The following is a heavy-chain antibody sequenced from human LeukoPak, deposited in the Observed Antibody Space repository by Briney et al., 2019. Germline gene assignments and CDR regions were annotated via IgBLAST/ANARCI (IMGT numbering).Heavy chain of an antibody. Sequence: SVKVSCKASGGTFSSYATSWVRQAPGQGLEWMGGIIPIFGTANYAQKFQGRVTITADESTSTAYMELSSLRSEDTAVYYCASPVVCSGGSCYPGHDAFDIWGQGTMVTVSS. D-gene: IGHD2-15*01. CDR1: GGTFSSYA. V-gene: IGHV1-69*13. J-gene: IGHJ3*02. CDR2: IIPIFGTA. CDR3: ASPVVCSGGSCYPGHDAFDI.